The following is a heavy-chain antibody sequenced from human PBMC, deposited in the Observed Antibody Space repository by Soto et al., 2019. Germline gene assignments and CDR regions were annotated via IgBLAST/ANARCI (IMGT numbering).Heavy chain of an antibody. CDR2: IKSKTDGGTT. J-gene: IGHJ6*02. V-gene: IGHV3-15*07. CDR1: GFTFSNAW. D-gene: IGHD3-16*01. CDR3: TTAHHTYDYVYYYYGMDV. Sequence: EVQLVESGGGLVQPGGSLRLSCAASGFTFSNAWMNWVRQAPGKGLEWVGRIKSKTDGGTTDYAAPVKGRFTISRDDSKNTLYLQMNSLKTEDTAVYYCTTAHHTYDYVYYYYGMDVWGQGTTVTVSS.